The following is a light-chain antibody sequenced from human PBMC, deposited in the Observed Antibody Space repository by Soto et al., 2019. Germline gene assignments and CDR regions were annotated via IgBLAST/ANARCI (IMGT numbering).Light chain of an antibody. J-gene: IGKJ2*01. CDR2: SAS. V-gene: IGKV1-39*01. CDR3: QQSFSTPYT. CDR1: QVVNTY. Sequence: DIQMTQSPSSLSASVGDRVTIACRTSQVVNTYLNWYQQKPGQSPHLLIYSASTLHSGVPSRFSGSGSGTDFTLTISDLQPDDFAVYFCQQSFSTPYTFGQGTKLEIQ.